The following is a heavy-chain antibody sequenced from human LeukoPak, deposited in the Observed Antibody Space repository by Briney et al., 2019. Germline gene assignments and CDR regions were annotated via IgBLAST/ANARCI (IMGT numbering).Heavy chain of an antibody. D-gene: IGHD5-18*01. CDR2: IYHSGRT. V-gene: IGHV4-30-2*01. CDR1: GGSISSGDYS. Sequence: SQTLSLTCAVSGGSISSGDYSWSWIRQPPGKGLEWIGYIYHSGRTFYNPSLKSRVTISVDTSKNQISLEVTSVTAADTAVYYCARDGGYGHYDYWGRGTLVTVSS. CDR3: ARDGGYGHYDY. J-gene: IGHJ4*02.